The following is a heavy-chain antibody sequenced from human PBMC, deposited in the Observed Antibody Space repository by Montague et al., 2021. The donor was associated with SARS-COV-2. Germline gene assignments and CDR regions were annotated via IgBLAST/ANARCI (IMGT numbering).Heavy chain of an antibody. D-gene: IGHD2-2*01. V-gene: IGHV4-34*01. CDR2: INHSGST. CDR3: TREGYQVLWSDYYYYGMDV. J-gene: IGHJ6*02. CDR1: GGSFSGYY. Sequence: SETLSLTCAVYGGSFSGYYWSWIRQPPGKDLEWIGEINHSGSTNXXPSLKSRVTISVDTSKNQFSLKLSSVTAADTAVYYCTREGYQVLWSDYYYYGMDVWGQGTMVTVSS.